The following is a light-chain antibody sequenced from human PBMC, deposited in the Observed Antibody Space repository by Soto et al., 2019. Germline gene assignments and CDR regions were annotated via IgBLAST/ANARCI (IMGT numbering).Light chain of an antibody. CDR2: GDT. Sequence: QSVLTQPPSVSGAPGQRVTISCTGSNSNIGAGFDVNWYQHLPGTAPKLLIYGDTIRPSGVPDRFSGSKSATSASLAIAGLQVEDGGDHYCQSYDSSLSGPVVFGGGTKLTVL. CDR1: NSNIGAGFD. V-gene: IGLV1-40*01. J-gene: IGLJ2*01. CDR3: QSYDSSLSGPVV.